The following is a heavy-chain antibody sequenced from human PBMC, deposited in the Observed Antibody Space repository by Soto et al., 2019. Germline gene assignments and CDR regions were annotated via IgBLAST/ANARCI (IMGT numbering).Heavy chain of an antibody. J-gene: IGHJ4*02. D-gene: IGHD3-3*01. CDR3: ATRASPYGSGVY. CDR2: ISGSGGST. CDR1: GLTFSSYA. Sequence: EVQLLESGGGLVQPGRSLRLSCAASGLTFSSYAMRWVRQAPGKGLEWVSAISGSGGSTYYADSVKGRFTISRDNSKNTLYLQMNSLRAEDTAVYYCATRASPYGSGVYWGQGTLVTVSS. V-gene: IGHV3-23*01.